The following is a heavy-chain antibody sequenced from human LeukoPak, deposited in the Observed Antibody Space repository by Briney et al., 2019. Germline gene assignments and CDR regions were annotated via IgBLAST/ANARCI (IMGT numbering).Heavy chain of an antibody. CDR1: GVSVASHG. Sequence: PGGSLRLSCEVSGVSVASHGVHWVRQSPGEGLEWVSAMYITGSTHYAGSVRGRFTISRDNSKSTVYLEMNSLRVEDTAVYHCIVVVVPAAVWQFDFWGHGTPVIVSS. CDR3: IVVVVPAAVWQFDF. D-gene: IGHD2-15*01. J-gene: IGHJ5*01. V-gene: IGHV3-66*01. CDR2: MYITGST.